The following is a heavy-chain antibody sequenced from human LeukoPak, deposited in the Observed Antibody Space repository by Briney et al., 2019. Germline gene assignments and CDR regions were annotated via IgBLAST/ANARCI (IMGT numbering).Heavy chain of an antibody. D-gene: IGHD6-13*01. CDR3: ARDIAPSGSWWFDS. V-gene: IGHV1-18*01. J-gene: IGHJ5*01. Sequence: ASVKVSCKASGFTFTVYSISWVRQAPGQGLEWMGWISGYNGNTNYAQKLQGRVTMTTDTSTSTAYMELRSLRSDDTAVYYCARDIAPSGSWWFDSWGQGTLVTVSS. CDR2: ISGYNGNT. CDR1: GFTFTVYS.